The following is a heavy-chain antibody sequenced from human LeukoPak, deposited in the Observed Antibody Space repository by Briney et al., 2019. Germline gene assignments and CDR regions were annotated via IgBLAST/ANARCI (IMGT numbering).Heavy chain of an antibody. D-gene: IGHD1-26*01. Sequence: ASVKVSCKASGYTFTGYYMHWVRQAPGQGLEWMGWINPNSGGTNYAQKFQGRVTMTRDTSIGTAYMELSRLRSDDTAVYYCVAGAVTITKPYYYYYYMDVWGKGTTVTVSS. CDR3: VAGAVTITKPYYYYYYMDV. V-gene: IGHV1-2*02. CDR2: INPNSGGT. J-gene: IGHJ6*03. CDR1: GYTFTGYY.